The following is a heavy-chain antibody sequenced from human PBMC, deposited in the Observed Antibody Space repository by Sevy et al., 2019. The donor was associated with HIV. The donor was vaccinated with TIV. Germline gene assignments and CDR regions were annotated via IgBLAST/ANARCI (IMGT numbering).Heavy chain of an antibody. CDR2: INPNDGVT. CDR3: ARLTTKPTSDLYGMDV. V-gene: IGHV1-2*02. CDR1: GYTFTDYY. J-gene: IGHJ6*02. Sequence: ASVKVSCKASGYTFTDYYIHWVRQATGQGLEWMAWINPNDGVTNYAQRFQGGVTVTRDTSVSTAYMELRGLRYDDTAIYYCARLTTKPTSDLYGMDVWGQGTTVTVSS. D-gene: IGHD4-17*01.